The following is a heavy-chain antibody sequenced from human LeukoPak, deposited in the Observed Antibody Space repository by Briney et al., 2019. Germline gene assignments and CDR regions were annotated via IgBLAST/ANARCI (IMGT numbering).Heavy chain of an antibody. CDR3: ARETYYYDSSGYYRWFDP. J-gene: IGHJ5*02. CDR2: IYYSGST. CDR1: GGSFSGYY. Sequence: SETLSLTCAVYGGSFSGYYWSWIRQPPGKGLEWIGYIYYSGSTNYNPSLKSRVTISVDTSKNQFSLKLSSVTAADTAVYYCARETYYYDSSGYYRWFDPWGQGTLVTVSS. V-gene: IGHV4-59*01. D-gene: IGHD3-22*01.